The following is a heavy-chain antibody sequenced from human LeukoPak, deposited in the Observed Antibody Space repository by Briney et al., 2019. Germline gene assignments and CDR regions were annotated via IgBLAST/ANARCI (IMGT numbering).Heavy chain of an antibody. V-gene: IGHV3-21*01. Sequence: GGSLRLSCAASGFTFSSFSMNWVRQAPGKGLEWVSSISSSSSSYIYYADSVKGRFTISRDNAKNSLYLQMNSLRAEDTAVYYCARDQSCSSSSCYYYYYMDVWGRGTTVTVSS. CDR2: ISSSSSSYI. J-gene: IGHJ6*03. D-gene: IGHD2-2*01. CDR3: ARDQSCSSSSCYYYYYMDV. CDR1: GFTFSSFS.